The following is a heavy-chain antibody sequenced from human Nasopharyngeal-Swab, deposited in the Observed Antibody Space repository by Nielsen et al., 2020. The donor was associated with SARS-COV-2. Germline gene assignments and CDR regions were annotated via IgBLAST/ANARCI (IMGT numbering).Heavy chain of an antibody. Sequence: GESLKISCGASGFTFSSYNMNWVRQAPGKGLEWVSYISSSSSSIYYADSVKGRFTISRDNAKNSLYLQMDSLRDEDTAVYYCARDIAVADVRVDYWGQGTLVTVSS. CDR2: ISSSSSSI. D-gene: IGHD6-19*01. J-gene: IGHJ4*02. CDR1: GFTFSSYN. CDR3: ARDIAVADVRVDY. V-gene: IGHV3-48*02.